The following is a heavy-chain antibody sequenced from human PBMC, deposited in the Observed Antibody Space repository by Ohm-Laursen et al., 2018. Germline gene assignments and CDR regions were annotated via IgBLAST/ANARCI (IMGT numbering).Heavy chain of an antibody. CDR1: GYSISSGYY. CDR3: ARERLRMKNAFDI. V-gene: IGHV4-38-2*02. CDR2: IYHSGST. J-gene: IGHJ3*02. D-gene: IGHD4-17*01. Sequence: PGTLSLTCVVSGYSISSGYYWGWIRQPPGKGLEWIGSIYHSGSTYYNPSLKSRVTISVDTSKNQFSLKLSSVTAADTAVYYCARERLRMKNAFDIWGQGTMVTVSS.